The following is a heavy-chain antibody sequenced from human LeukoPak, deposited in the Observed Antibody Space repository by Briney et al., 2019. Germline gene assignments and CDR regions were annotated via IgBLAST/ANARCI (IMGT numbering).Heavy chain of an antibody. CDR3: AKVRVLLLWFGEFDAFDI. J-gene: IGHJ3*02. Sequence: GGSLRLSCAASGFTFSSYAMSWVRQAPGKGLEWVSAISGSGGSTYYADSVKGRFTISRDSSKNTLYLQMNSLRAEDTAVYYCAKVRVLLLWFGEFDAFDIWGQGTMVTVSS. D-gene: IGHD3-10*01. CDR1: GFTFSSYA. V-gene: IGHV3-23*01. CDR2: ISGSGGST.